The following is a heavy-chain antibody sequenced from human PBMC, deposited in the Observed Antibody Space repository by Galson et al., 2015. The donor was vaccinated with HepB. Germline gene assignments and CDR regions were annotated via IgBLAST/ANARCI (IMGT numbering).Heavy chain of an antibody. CDR2: ISSSSSTI. J-gene: IGHJ5*02. CDR3: ARGGEDIVVVVAANWFDP. Sequence: SLRLSCAASGFTFSSYSMNWVRQAPGKGLEWVSYISSSSSTIYYADSVKGRFTISRDNAKNSLYLQMNSLRAEDTAVYYCARGGEDIVVVVAANWFDPWGQGTLVTVSS. CDR1: GFTFSSYS. V-gene: IGHV3-48*01. D-gene: IGHD2-15*01.